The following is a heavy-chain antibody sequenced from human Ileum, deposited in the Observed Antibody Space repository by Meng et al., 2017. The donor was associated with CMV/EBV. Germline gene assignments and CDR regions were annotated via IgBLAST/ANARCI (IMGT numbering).Heavy chain of an antibody. CDR2: IRSSGSTI. Sequence: GESLKISCAASGFTLNVFSMNWVRQAPGKGLEWVSYIRSSGSTIYYAGSVKGRFNISRDNAKNSLYLQMKSLRAEDTAVYYCAKFPITGTTMAGNNWFDPWGQGTRVTVSS. V-gene: IGHV3-48*04. CDR1: GFTLNVFS. J-gene: IGHJ5*02. D-gene: IGHD1-7*01. CDR3: AKFPITGTTMAGNNWFDP.